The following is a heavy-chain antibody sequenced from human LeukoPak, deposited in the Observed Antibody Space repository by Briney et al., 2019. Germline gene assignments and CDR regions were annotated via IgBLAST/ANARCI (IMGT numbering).Heavy chain of an antibody. Sequence: SETLSLTCTVSGGSISSGGYYWSWIRQHPGKGREWIGYIYHSGSTYYNPSLKSRVTISVVMSKNQFSLNLSSVTAADTAVYYCAADYYDTSGSLTDNWGQGTLVTVSS. CDR2: IYHSGST. V-gene: IGHV4-31*03. CDR1: GGSISSGGYY. J-gene: IGHJ4*02. CDR3: AADYYDTSGSLTDN. D-gene: IGHD3-22*01.